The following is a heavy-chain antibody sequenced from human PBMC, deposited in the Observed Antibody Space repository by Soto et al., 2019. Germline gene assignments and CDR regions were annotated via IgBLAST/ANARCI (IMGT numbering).Heavy chain of an antibody. J-gene: IGHJ4*02. V-gene: IGHV4-59*01. Sequence: MPSSAGKGLDGIGYSYFSGTTNYNPSLKSRVTISVDTSKNQVSLKLSSVTAADTAVYYCATGGPIWGSYRLAPFDYWGQXTLVTVS. CDR2: SYFSGTT. D-gene: IGHD3-16*02. CDR3: ATGGPIWGSYRLAPFDY.